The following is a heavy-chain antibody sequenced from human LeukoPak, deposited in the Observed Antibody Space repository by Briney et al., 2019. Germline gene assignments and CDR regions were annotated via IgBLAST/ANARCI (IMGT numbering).Heavy chain of an antibody. J-gene: IGHJ4*02. V-gene: IGHV4-59*08. D-gene: IGHD6-6*01. CDR3: ARKSARGGDFDY. CDR1: GGSISDYY. Sequence: SETLSLTCPVSGGSISDYYWNWIRQPPGKGLEWIGNIYYTGSTNYNPSLRSRVTISVDTSKNQFSLKLTSVTATDTAIYYCARKSARGGDFDYWGQGTLVTVSS. CDR2: IYYTGST.